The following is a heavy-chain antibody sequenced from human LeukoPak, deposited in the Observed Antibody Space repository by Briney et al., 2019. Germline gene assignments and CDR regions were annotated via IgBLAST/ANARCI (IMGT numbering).Heavy chain of an antibody. J-gene: IGHJ4*02. D-gene: IGHD6-6*01. Sequence: PGGSLRLSCAASGFTFSSYGMHWVRQAPGKGLEWVAFIRYDGSNKYYADSVKGRFTISRDNSKNTLYLQMNSLRAEDTAVYYCARAGTFIAARKTYYFDYWGQGTLVTVSS. CDR1: GFTFSSYG. CDR3: ARAGTFIAARKTYYFDY. V-gene: IGHV3-30*02. CDR2: IRYDGSNK.